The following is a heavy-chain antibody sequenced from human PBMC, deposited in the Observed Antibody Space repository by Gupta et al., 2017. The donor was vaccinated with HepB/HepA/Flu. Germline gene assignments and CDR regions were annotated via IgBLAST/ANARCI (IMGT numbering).Heavy chain of an antibody. CDR1: GGSFSGYY. J-gene: IGHJ5*02. CDR2: INHSGST. CDR3: ARARVHYDILTGYYSYRFDP. D-gene: IGHD3-9*01. V-gene: IGHV4-34*01. Sequence: QVQLQQWGAGLLKPSETLSLTCAVYGGSFSGYYWSWIRQPPGKGLEWIGEINHSGSTNYNPSLKSRVTISVDTSKNQFSLKLSSVTAADTAVYYCARARVHYDILTGYYSYRFDPWGQGTLVTVSS.